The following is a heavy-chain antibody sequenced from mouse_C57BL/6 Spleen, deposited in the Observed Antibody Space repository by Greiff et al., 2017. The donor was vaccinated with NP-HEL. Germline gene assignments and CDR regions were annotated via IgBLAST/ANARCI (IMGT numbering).Heavy chain of an antibody. D-gene: IGHD1-1*01. Sequence: VQLKQSGAELVRPGASVKLSCTASGFNIKDDYMHWVKQRPEQGLEWIGWIDPENGDTEYASKFQGKATITADTSSNTAYLQLSSLTSEDTAVYYCARGGVTTVVEDAMDYWGQGTSVTVSS. J-gene: IGHJ4*01. CDR2: IDPENGDT. V-gene: IGHV14-4*01. CDR3: ARGGVTTVVEDAMDY. CDR1: GFNIKDDY.